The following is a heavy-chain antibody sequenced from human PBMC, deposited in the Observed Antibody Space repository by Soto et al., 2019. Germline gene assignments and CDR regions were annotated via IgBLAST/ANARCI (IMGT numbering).Heavy chain of an antibody. CDR3: ARHSLGISPEGDYLSY. Sequence: PGESLKISCKGSGYSFTSYWIGWVRQMPGKGLEWMGIIYPGDSDTRYSPSFQGQVTISADKSISTAYLQWSSLKASDTAMYYCARHSLGISPEGDYLSYWGQGTLVTVSS. CDR2: IYPGDSDT. J-gene: IGHJ4*02. CDR1: GYSFTSYW. V-gene: IGHV5-51*01.